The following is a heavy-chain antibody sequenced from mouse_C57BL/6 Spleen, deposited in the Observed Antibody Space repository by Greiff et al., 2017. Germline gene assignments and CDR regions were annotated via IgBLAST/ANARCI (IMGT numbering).Heavy chain of an antibody. CDR3: ARSRIYYGNYVAYYYAMDY. J-gene: IGHJ4*01. D-gene: IGHD2-1*01. V-gene: IGHV1-63*01. Sequence: QVQLQQSGAELVRPGTSVKMSCKASGYTFTNYWIGWAKQRPGHGLEWIGDIYPGGGYTNYNEKFKGKATLTADKSSSTAYMQFSSLTSEDSAIYYWARSRIYYGNYVAYYYAMDYWGQGTSVTVSS. CDR2: IYPGGGYT. CDR1: GYTFTNYW.